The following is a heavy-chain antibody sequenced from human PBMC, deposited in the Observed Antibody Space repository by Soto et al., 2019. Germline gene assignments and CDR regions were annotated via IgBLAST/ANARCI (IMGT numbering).Heavy chain of an antibody. CDR2: IYYSWST. V-gene: IGHV4-39*01. Sequence: QLQLQESGPGLVKPSETLSLTCTVSGGSISSSSYYWGWIRQPPGKGLEWIGSIYYSWSTYYNPSLKSRVTISVDTSKNQFSLKLSSVTAADTAVYYCGMTTVPIDAFDIWGQGTMVTVSS. CDR1: GGSISSSSYY. D-gene: IGHD4-17*01. J-gene: IGHJ3*02. CDR3: GMTTVPIDAFDI.